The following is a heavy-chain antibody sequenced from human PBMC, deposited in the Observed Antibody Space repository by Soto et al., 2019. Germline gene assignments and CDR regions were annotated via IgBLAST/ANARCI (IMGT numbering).Heavy chain of an antibody. CDR1: GFTFSSYD. Sequence: EVQLVESGGGLVQPGGSLRLSCAASGFTFSSYDMHWVRQATGKGLEWVSAIGTAGDTYYPGSVKGRFTISRENAKNSLYLQMNSLRAGDTAVDYGARGVRGGTYYYYYYMDVWGKGTTVTVSS. CDR2: IGTAGDT. CDR3: ARGVRGGTYYYYYYMDV. J-gene: IGHJ6*03. V-gene: IGHV3-13*01. D-gene: IGHD3-10*02.